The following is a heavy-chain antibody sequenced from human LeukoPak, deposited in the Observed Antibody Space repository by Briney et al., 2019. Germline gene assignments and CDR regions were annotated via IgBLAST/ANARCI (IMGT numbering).Heavy chain of an antibody. Sequence: KPSETLSLTCAVYGGSFSGYYWSWIRQPPGKGLEWIGEINHSGSTNYNPSLKSRVTISVDTSKNQFSLKLGSVTAADTAVYYCARDKGHDYVWGSYRYTSHFDYWGQGTLVTVSS. CDR1: GGSFSGYY. CDR3: ARDKGHDYVWGSYRYTSHFDY. CDR2: INHSGST. D-gene: IGHD3-16*02. V-gene: IGHV4-34*01. J-gene: IGHJ4*02.